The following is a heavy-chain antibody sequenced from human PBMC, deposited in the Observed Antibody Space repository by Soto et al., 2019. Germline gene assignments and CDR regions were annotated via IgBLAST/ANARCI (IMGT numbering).Heavy chain of an antibody. J-gene: IGHJ4*02. CDR3: ARVYCSGGSCYGIDY. CDR1: GYTFTSYG. D-gene: IGHD2-15*01. V-gene: IGHV1-18*01. Sequence: ASVKVSCKASGYTFTSYGISWVRQAPGQGLEWMGWSSGYNGNTNYAQKLQGRVTMTTDTSTSTVYMELSSLRSEDTAVYYCARVYCSGGSCYGIDYWGQGTLVTVSS. CDR2: SSGYNGNT.